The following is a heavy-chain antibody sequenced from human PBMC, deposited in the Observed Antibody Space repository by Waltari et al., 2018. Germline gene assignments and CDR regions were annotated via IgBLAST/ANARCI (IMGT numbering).Heavy chain of an antibody. D-gene: IGHD3-3*01. CDR3: TRFDTYYDFWSGHTAGNYFDY. J-gene: IGHJ4*02. CDR1: GFTFGDYA. CDR2: IRSKAYGGTT. Sequence: EVQLVESGGGLVKPGRSLRLSCTASGFTFGDYAMSWFRQAPGKGLEWVGFIRSKAYGGTTEYAASVKGRFTISRDDSKSIAYLQMNSLKTEDTAVYYCTRFDTYYDFWSGHTAGNYFDYWGQGTLVTVSS. V-gene: IGHV3-49*05.